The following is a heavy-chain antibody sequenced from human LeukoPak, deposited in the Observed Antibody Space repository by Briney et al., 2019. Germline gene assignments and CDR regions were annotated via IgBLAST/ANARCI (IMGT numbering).Heavy chain of an antibody. V-gene: IGHV4-34*01. J-gene: IGHJ4*02. CDR2: INHSGST. Sequence: SETLSLTCAVYGGSFSGNSWSWIRQPPGKGLEWIGEINHSGSTNYNPSLKSRVTISADTSKNQFSLKLSSVTAADTAVYYCASGGSSSPVDYWGQGTLVTVSS. CDR3: ASGGSSSPVDY. CDR1: GGSFSGNS. D-gene: IGHD6-6*01.